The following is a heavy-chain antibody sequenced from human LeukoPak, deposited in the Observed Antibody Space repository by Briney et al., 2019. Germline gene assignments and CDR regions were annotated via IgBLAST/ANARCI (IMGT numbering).Heavy chain of an antibody. Sequence: SETLSLTCAVYGGSFSGYSWSWIRQPPGEGREWIGEINHGGSTNYNPSLKSRVTISVDTSKNQFFLKLNSVTAADTAVYYCVRSQAEASNHGAMDIWGQGTMVTVSS. J-gene: IGHJ3*02. CDR2: INHGGST. CDR1: GGSFSGYS. CDR3: VRSQAEASNHGAMDI. V-gene: IGHV4-34*01. D-gene: IGHD6-19*01.